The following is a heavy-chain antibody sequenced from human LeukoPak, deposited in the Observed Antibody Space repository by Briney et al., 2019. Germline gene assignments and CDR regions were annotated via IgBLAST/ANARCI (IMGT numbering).Heavy chain of an antibody. CDR3: ARDPRPLDCSSTSCPLYYYYYYMDV. J-gene: IGHJ6*03. D-gene: IGHD2-2*01. Sequence: GGSLRLSCAASGFTFSSDSMNWVRQAPGKGLEWVSSISSSSSYIYYADSVKGRFTISRDNAKNSLYLQMNSLRAEDTAVYYCARDPRPLDCSSTSCPLYYYYYYMDVWGKGTTVTVSS. CDR2: ISSSSSYI. V-gene: IGHV3-21*01. CDR1: GFTFSSDS.